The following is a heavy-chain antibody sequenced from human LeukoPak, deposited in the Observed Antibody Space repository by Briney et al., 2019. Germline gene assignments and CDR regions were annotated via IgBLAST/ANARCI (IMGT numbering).Heavy chain of an antibody. CDR1: GFTFSSYG. Sequence: PGGSLRLSCAASGFTFSSYGMHWVRQAPGKGLEWVAFIRYDGSNKYYVDSVKGRFTISRDNSKNTLSLQMGSLRAEDTAVYFCARGTYYYDSSGYLYYYYYYMDVWGKGTTVTISS. V-gene: IGHV3-30*02. CDR3: ARGTYYYDSSGYLYYYYYYMDV. J-gene: IGHJ6*03. CDR2: IRYDGSNK. D-gene: IGHD3-22*01.